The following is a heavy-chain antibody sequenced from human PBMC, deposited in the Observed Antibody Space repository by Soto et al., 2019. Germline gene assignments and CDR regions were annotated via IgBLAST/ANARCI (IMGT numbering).Heavy chain of an antibody. Sequence: QVQLVESGGGVVQPGRSLRLSCAASGFTFSSYGMHWVRQAPGKGLEWVAVISYDGSNKYYADSVKGRFTISRDNSKNTLYLQMNSLRAEDTAVYYCAKGKVYDYEGYGMDVWGQGTTVTVSS. CDR2: ISYDGSNK. CDR3: AKGKVYDYEGYGMDV. J-gene: IGHJ6*02. D-gene: IGHD4-17*01. CDR1: GFTFSSYG. V-gene: IGHV3-30*18.